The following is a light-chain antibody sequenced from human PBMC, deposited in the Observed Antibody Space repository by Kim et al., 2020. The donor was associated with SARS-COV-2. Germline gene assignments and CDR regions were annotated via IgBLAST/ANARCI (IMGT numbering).Light chain of an antibody. CDR3: QSYDSSLSGYV. J-gene: IGLJ1*01. V-gene: IGLV1-40*01. CDR2: GNN. Sequence: RVTISCTGSSSNIGAGYDVHWYQQLPGTAPKLLIYGNNNRPSGVPDRFSGSKSGTSASLAITGLQAEDEADYYCQSYDSSLSGYVFGTGTQLTVL. CDR1: SSNIGAGYD.